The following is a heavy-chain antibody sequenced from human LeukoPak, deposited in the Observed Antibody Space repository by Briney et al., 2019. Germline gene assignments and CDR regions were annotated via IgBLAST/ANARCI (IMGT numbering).Heavy chain of an antibody. CDR3: ARGSGYWSYYFDY. J-gene: IGHJ4*02. CDR1: GFTFSSYN. Sequence: GGSLRHSCAASGFTFSSYNMNWVRQAPGKGLEWVPYISSGGTTIYYADSVKGRFAISRDNAKNSLYLQMNSLRAEDTAVYYCARGSGYWSYYFDYWGQGTLVTVPS. D-gene: IGHD3-22*01. V-gene: IGHV3-48*04. CDR2: ISSGGTTI.